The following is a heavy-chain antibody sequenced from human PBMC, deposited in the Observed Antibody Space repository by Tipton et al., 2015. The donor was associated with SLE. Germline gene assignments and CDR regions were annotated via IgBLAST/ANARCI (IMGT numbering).Heavy chain of an antibody. CDR3: ARAKRSSTTWGYWFDP. Sequence: TLSLTCTVSGASISSHYWNWIRQPPGKGLEWIGNIYNNGNTNYNPSLKSQVTISVDTSRNQFFLKLSSVTAADTALYYCARAKRSSTTWGYWFDPWGQGTLATVSS. V-gene: IGHV4-59*11. CDR2: IYNNGNT. D-gene: IGHD2-2*01. J-gene: IGHJ5*02. CDR1: GASISSHY.